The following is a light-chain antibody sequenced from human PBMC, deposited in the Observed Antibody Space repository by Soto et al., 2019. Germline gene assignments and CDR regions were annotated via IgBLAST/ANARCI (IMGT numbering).Light chain of an antibody. CDR1: QSVKTF. CDR2: DTS. CDR3: QQYNKWPIT. Sequence: TQSPATLSLSPGERATLSCRASQSVKTFLVWYQHKPGQTPRLLIYDTSTRATGVPTRFSGSRSGAEFTLTISSLQSEDSAFYYCQQYNKWPITFGQGTRLEIK. J-gene: IGKJ5*01. V-gene: IGKV3-15*01.